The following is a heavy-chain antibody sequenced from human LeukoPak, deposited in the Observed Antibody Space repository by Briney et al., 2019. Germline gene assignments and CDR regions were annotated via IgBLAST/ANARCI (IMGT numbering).Heavy chain of an antibody. CDR2: INPSGGST. V-gene: IGHV1-46*01. Sequence: GASVKVSCKASGYTFTSYYMHWVRQAPGQGLEWMGIINPSGGSTSYAQKFQGRVTMTRDTSTSTVYMELNSLRAEDTAVYYCARGNNRMVRGVIILDYFDYWGQGTLVTVSS. D-gene: IGHD3-10*01. CDR1: GYTFTSYY. J-gene: IGHJ4*02. CDR3: ARGNNRMVRGVIILDYFDY.